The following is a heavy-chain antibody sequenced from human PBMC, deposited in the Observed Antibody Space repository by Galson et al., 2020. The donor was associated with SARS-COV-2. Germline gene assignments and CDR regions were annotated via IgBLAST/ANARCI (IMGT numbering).Heavy chain of an antibody. V-gene: IGHV3-30*18. CDR3: AKFGITGTIPFDF. D-gene: IGHD1-20*01. Sequence: GGSLRLSCAASGFTFSNYDMHWVRPAPGKGLEWVAVISYDGSNKYYADSVKGRFTISRDNSKNTLYLQMNSLRVEDTAVYYCAKFGITGTIPFDFWGQGTLVTVSS. J-gene: IGHJ4*02. CDR1: GFTFSNYD. CDR2: ISYDGSNK.